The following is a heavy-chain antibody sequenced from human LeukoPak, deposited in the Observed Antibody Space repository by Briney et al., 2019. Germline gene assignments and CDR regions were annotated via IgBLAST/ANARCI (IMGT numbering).Heavy chain of an antibody. CDR3: TRDRELRYFDLPNWFDP. D-gene: IGHD3-9*01. Sequence: GASVKVSCKATGSAFTSYAMNWVQQAPGQGLEWMGWIKTNTGNPTYAQGFTGRFVFSLDTSVSTAYLQISSLKAEDTAVYYCTRDRELRYFDLPNWFDPWGQGTLVTVSS. V-gene: IGHV7-4-1*02. CDR1: GSAFTSYA. J-gene: IGHJ5*02. CDR2: IKTNTGNP.